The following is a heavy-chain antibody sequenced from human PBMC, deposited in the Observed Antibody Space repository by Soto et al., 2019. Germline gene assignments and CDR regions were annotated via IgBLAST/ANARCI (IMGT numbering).Heavy chain of an antibody. D-gene: IGHD1-1*01. J-gene: IGHJ4*02. CDR3: AKDERQLERRRKTDWDY. CDR2: ISGSGGST. Sequence: GGSLRLSCAASGFTFSSYAMSWVRQAPGKGLEWVSAISGSGGSTYYADSVKGRFTISRDNSKNTLYLQMNSLRAEDTAVYYCAKDERQLERRRKTDWDYWGQGTLVTVSS. CDR1: GFTFSSYA. V-gene: IGHV3-23*01.